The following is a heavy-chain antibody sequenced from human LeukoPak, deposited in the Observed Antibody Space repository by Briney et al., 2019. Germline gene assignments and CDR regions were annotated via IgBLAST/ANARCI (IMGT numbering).Heavy chain of an antibody. CDR2: FDPEDGET. Sequence: ASVKVSCKVPGYTLTELSMHWVRQAPGKGLEWMGGFDPEDGETIYAQKFQGRVTMTEDTSTDTAYMELSSLRSEDTAVYYCATVSLWFGDEPLGGEYYFDYWGQGTLVTVSS. V-gene: IGHV1-24*01. D-gene: IGHD3-10*01. J-gene: IGHJ4*02. CDR3: ATVSLWFGDEPLGGEYYFDY. CDR1: GYTLTELS.